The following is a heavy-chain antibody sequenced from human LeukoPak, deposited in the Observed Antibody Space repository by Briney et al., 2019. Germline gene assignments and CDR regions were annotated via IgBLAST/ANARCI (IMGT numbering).Heavy chain of an antibody. CDR3: ADLGYSD. V-gene: IGHV3-7*01. CDR2: IKDDGSDK. Sequence: GGSLRLSCVASGLTYSSSWMTWARQAPGKGLEGVATIKDDGSDKYYVDSVKGRFSISRDNAKSSLYLQMNSLRLEDTAMYYCADLGYSDWGQGTLVSVSS. CDR1: GLTYSSSW. D-gene: IGHD5-18*01. J-gene: IGHJ4*02.